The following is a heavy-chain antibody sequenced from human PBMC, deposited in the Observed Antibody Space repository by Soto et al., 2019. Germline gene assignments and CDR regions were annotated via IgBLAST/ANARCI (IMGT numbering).Heavy chain of an antibody. CDR2: INPSGGST. CDR1: GYTFTSYY. CDR3: AREEVVPAATDAFDI. J-gene: IGHJ3*02. V-gene: IGHV1-46*03. D-gene: IGHD2-2*01. Sequence: ASVKVSCKASGYTFTSYYMHWVRQAPGQGLEWMGIINPSGGSTSYAQKFQGRVTMTRDTSTSTVYMELSNLRSEDTAVYYCAREEVVPAATDAFDIWGQGTMVTVSS.